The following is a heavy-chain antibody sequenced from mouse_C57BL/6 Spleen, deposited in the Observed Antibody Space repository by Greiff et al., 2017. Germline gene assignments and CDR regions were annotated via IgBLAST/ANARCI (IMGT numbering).Heavy chain of an antibody. CDR2: INPETGGT. V-gene: IGHV1-15*01. J-gene: IGHJ3*01. CDR1: GYTFTDYE. CDR3: RREARDCGCGYAY. Sequence: VQLQQSGAELVRPGASVTLSCKASGYTFTDYEMHWVKQTPVHGLEWIGAINPETGGTAYKQKFKGKAILTADKSSSTAYMELRSLASEDSAVYYRRREARDCGCGYAYWGQGTLVTVSA. D-gene: IGHD3-3*01.